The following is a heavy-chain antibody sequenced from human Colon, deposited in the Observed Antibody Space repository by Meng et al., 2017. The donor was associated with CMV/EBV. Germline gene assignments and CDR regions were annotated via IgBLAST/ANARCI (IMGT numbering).Heavy chain of an antibody. Sequence: VALQQGGRGLSTSREILPLPSAVYGGSFCEYCWSGLRHPRGRGLECIGKIRKSGRTSYSYTSYPKRQVTISIDTSKNQFSLELTSVTAADTAVYYCAGGSYQAWELLHYWGQGTLVTVSS. D-gene: IGHD1-26*01. CDR1: GGSFCEYC. J-gene: IGHJ4*02. CDR3: AGGSYQAWELLHY. CDR2: IRKSGRTSY. V-gene: IGHV4-34*01.